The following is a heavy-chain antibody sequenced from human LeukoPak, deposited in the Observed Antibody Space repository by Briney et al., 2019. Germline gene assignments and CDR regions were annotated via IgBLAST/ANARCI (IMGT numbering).Heavy chain of an antibody. CDR3: ARVGDYVWGSYRPRGYGMDV. D-gene: IGHD3-16*02. CDR1: GYTFTSYD. V-gene: IGHV1-8*01. Sequence: GASVTVSCKASGYTFTSYDINWVRQATGQGLEWMGWMNPNSGNTGYAQKFQGRVTMTRNTSISTAYMELSSLRSEDTAVYYCARVGDYVWGSYRPRGYGMDVWAKGPRSPSP. J-gene: IGHJ6*02. CDR2: MNPNSGNT.